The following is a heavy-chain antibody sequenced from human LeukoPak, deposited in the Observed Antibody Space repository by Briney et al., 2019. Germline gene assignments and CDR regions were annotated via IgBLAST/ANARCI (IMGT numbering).Heavy chain of an antibody. Sequence: PGGSLRLSCAASGFNFNNAWMSWVRQVPGKGLEWVGRIKSKTDGGTTDYAAPVKGRFTISRDDSKNALFLQMNSLRAEDTSVYYCARGHYGDYAWGQGTLVTVSS. V-gene: IGHV3-15*01. CDR3: ARGHYGDYA. CDR1: GFNFNNAW. CDR2: IKSKTDGGTT. D-gene: IGHD4-17*01. J-gene: IGHJ5*02.